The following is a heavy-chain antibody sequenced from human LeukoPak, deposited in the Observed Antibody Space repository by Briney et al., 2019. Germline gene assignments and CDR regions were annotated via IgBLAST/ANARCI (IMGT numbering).Heavy chain of an antibody. CDR2: VKQDGSER. D-gene: IGHD2-21*01. Sequence: GGSLRLSCAASGFTFSSYWMTWVRQAPGKGLEWVANVKQDGSERYYVDSVKGRFTLSRDNAENSLYLQMNSLRVEDTAVYYCARGSYYFDYWGQGTLVTVSS. J-gene: IGHJ4*02. V-gene: IGHV3-7*04. CDR3: ARGSYYFDY. CDR1: GFTFSSYW.